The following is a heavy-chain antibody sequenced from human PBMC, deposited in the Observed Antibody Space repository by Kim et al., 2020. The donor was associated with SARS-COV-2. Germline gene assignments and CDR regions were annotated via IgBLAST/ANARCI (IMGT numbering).Heavy chain of an antibody. CDR1: GFTFNTYE. Sequence: GGSLRLSCAASGFTFNTYEMNWVRQTPGKGLEWVAYTTESGSPTFYADSVRGRFFVSRDNAKNSVYLQMNSLRVDDTAIYYCAREKLRAVGDASEIWGQGTPVTVSS. J-gene: IGHJ3*02. CDR3: AREKLRAVGDASEI. V-gene: IGHV3-48*03. CDR2: TTESGSPT. D-gene: IGHD1-1*01.